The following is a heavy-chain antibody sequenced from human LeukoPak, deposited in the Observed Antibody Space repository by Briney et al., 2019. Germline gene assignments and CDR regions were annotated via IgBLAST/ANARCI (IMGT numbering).Heavy chain of an antibody. D-gene: IGHD3-3*01. J-gene: IGHJ3*02. CDR2: IYYSGST. CDR3: ARDLYYDFWSGYHHAFDI. CDR1: GGSISSGDYY. Sequence: KPSETLSLTCTVSGGSISSGDYYWSWIRQPPGKGLEWIGYIYYSGSTYYNPSLKSRVTISVDRSKNQFSLKLSSVTAADTAVYYCARDLYYDFWSGYHHAFDIWGQGTMVTVSS. V-gene: IGHV4-30-4*01.